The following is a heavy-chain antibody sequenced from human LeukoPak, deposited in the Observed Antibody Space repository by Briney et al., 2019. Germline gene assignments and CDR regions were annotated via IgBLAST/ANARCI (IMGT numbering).Heavy chain of an antibody. CDR2: IIPIFGTA. J-gene: IGHJ5*02. CDR1: GGTFSSYA. CDR3: ARGGIPGDGYNP. V-gene: IGHV1-69*05. D-gene: IGHD5-24*01. Sequence: ASVKVSCKASGGTFSSYAISWVRQAPGQGLEWTGRIIPIFGTANYAQKFQGRVTVTTDESTSTAYMELSSLRSEDTAVYYCARGGIPGDGYNPWGQGTLVTVSS.